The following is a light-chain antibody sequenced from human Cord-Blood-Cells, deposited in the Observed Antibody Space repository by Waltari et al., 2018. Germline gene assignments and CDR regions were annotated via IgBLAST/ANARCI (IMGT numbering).Light chain of an antibody. J-gene: IGKJ5*01. V-gene: IGKV3-15*01. Sequence: EIVLTHSQSTLSVSQGERATLSCRASQSVSSNLAWYQQKPGQAPRLLIYGASTRATGIPARFSGSGSGSEFTLTISSLQSEDFAVYYCQQYNNWPITFGQGTRLEIK. CDR3: QQYNNWPIT. CDR1: QSVSSN. CDR2: GAS.